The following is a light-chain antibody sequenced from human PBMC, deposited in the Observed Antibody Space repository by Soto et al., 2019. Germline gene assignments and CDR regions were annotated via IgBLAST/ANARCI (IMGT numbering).Light chain of an antibody. J-gene: IGKJ1*01. V-gene: IGKV3-20*01. CDR1: QSVSSSY. CDR2: GAS. Sequence: EIVLTQSPGTLSLSPGERATLSCRASQSVSSSYLAWYQQKPGQAPRLLIYGASSRATGIPGRFSGSGSGTDFTLTISRLEPEDFAAYYCQQYNSYMWTFGQGTKVEIK. CDR3: QQYNSYMWT.